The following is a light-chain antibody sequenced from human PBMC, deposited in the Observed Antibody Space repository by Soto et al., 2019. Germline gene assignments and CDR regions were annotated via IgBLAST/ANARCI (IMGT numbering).Light chain of an antibody. Sequence: DILMTQSPYSLSVSLGERATINCKSSQIVTYSSNNKNYLAWYQQKPGQPPKLFIYWASTRESGVPDRFSGSGSGTDFTLTISSLQAEDVAVYYCLQYYSFPWTFGQGTKVDI. CDR2: WAS. CDR3: LQYYSFPWT. J-gene: IGKJ1*01. CDR1: QIVTYSSNNKNY. V-gene: IGKV4-1*01.